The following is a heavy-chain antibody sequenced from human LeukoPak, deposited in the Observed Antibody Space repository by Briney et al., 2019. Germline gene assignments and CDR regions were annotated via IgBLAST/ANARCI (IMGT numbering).Heavy chain of an antibody. D-gene: IGHD3-3*01. Sequence: HAGGSLRLSCAASGFTVSSNYMSWVRQAPGKGLEWVSVIYSGGSTYYADSVKGRFTISRDNSKNTLYLQMNSLRAEDTAVYYCARALTPQFGGWYYMDVWGKGTTVTVSS. V-gene: IGHV3-53*01. CDR3: ARALTPQFGGWYYMDV. J-gene: IGHJ6*03. CDR2: IYSGGST. CDR1: GFTVSSNY.